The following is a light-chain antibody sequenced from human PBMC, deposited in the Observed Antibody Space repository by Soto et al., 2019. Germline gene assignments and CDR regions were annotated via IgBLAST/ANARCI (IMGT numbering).Light chain of an antibody. J-gene: IGKJ2*01. CDR3: QQYEYSQYT. V-gene: IGKV3-20*01. Sequence: EIVLTQSLGTLSLSPGERATLSCRASQSVTRNYLAWYQQKPGQAPRLLIYGASSRATGIPDRFSGSGSGADFTLTISRLKPEDFAVYYCQQYEYSQYTFAQGTKLEIK. CDR2: GAS. CDR1: QSVTRNY.